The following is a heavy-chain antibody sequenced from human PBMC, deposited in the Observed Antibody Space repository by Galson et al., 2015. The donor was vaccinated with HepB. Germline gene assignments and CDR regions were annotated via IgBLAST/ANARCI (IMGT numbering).Heavy chain of an antibody. J-gene: IGHJ4*02. D-gene: IGHD3-10*01. CDR2: INTNTGNP. CDR3: ARDSTMVRGVIIISGGFDY. CDR1: GYTLTSYA. V-gene: IGHV7-4-1*02. Sequence: SVKVSCKASGYTLTSYAMNWVRQAPGQGLEWMGWINTNTGNPTYAQGFTGRFVFSLDTSVSTAYLQISSLKAEDTAVYYCARDSTMVRGVIIISGGFDYWGQGTLVTVSS.